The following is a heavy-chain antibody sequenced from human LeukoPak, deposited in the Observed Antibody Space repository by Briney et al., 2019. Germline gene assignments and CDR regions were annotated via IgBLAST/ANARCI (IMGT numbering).Heavy chain of an antibody. V-gene: IGHV4-39*07. CDR1: GGSISSSSYY. CDR3: ARGPRSHNWFDP. CDR2: IYYSGST. J-gene: IGHJ5*02. Sequence: PSETLSLTCTVSGGSISSSSYYWGWIRQPPGKGLEWIGSIYYSGSTYYNPSLKSRVTISVDTSKNQFSLKLSSVTAADTAVYYCARGPRSHNWFDPWGQGTLVTVSS.